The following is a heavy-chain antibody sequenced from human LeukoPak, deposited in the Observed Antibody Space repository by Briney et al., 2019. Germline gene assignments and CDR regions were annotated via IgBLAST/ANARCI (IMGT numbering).Heavy chain of an antibody. CDR2: INWNSGRM. CDR3: AKDGQRRAVSVVTYMDV. D-gene: IGHD6-19*01. V-gene: IGHV3-9*01. CDR1: GFTFDDYA. Sequence: GGSLRLSRAAAGFTFDDYAMHWVRQAPGKGLEWVSTINWNSGRMEYADSVKGRFTISRDNAKNSLYLQMNSLRDEDTALYYCAKDGQRRAVSVVTYMDVWGKGITVTVSS. J-gene: IGHJ6*03.